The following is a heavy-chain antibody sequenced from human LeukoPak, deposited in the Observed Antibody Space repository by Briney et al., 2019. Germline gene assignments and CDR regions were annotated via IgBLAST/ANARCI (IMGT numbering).Heavy chain of an antibody. J-gene: IGHJ3*02. Sequence: GGSLRLSCAASGFTFSSYAMSWVRQAPGKGLEWVSGISGSGGSTYYADSVKGRFTISRDNSKNTLYLQMNSLRAEDTAVYYCAKDGGYCSSATCYTPIDAFDIWGQGTKVTVSS. CDR3: AKDGGYCSSATCYTPIDAFDI. D-gene: IGHD2-2*02. V-gene: IGHV3-23*01. CDR2: ISGSGGST. CDR1: GFTFSSYA.